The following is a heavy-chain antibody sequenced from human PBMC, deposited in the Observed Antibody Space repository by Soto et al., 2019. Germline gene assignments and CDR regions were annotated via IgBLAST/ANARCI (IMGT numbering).Heavy chain of an antibody. Sequence: GGSLRLSCAASGFAFPTYAMNWFRQAPGKGLEWVAVISGSGGSTYYADSVKGRFTISRDNSKNTLYLQMNSLRAEDTAVYYCAKGSPGYDAFDIWGQGTMVTVSS. CDR2: ISGSGGST. CDR3: AKGSPGYDAFDI. D-gene: IGHD2-15*01. J-gene: IGHJ3*02. V-gene: IGHV3-23*01. CDR1: GFAFPTYA.